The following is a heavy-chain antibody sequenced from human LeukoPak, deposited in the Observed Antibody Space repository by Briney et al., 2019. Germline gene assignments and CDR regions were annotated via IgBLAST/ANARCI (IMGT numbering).Heavy chain of an antibody. CDR1: VYTLTELS. J-gene: IGHJ4*02. CDR2: FDPEDGET. V-gene: IGHV1-24*01. CDR3: ATERTDIVATAYDY. D-gene: IGHD5-12*01. Sequence: ASVTVSCKVSVYTLTELSMHWVRQAPGKGLEWMGGFDPEDGETIYAQKFQGRVTMTEDTSTDTAYMELSSLRSEDTAVYYCATERTDIVATAYDYWGQGTLVTVSS.